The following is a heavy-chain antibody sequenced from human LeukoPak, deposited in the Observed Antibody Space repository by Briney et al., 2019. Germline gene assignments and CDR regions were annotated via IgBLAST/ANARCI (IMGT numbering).Heavy chain of an antibody. Sequence: GGSLRLSCAASGFTFSSYAMSWVRQAPGKGLEWVSFISPSGDRTSNADSVEGRFTISRDNTRNTLYLQMNSLRDEDTGVYYCAIMHGYYDGSGFWVQWGQGTLVTISS. CDR3: AIMHGYYDGSGFWVQ. V-gene: IGHV3-23*01. CDR2: ISPSGDRT. D-gene: IGHD3-22*01. CDR1: GFTFSSYA. J-gene: IGHJ4*02.